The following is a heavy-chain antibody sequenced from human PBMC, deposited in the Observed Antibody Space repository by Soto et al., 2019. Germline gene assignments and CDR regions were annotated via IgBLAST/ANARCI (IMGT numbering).Heavy chain of an antibody. J-gene: IGHJ5*02. D-gene: IGHD2-8*01. V-gene: IGHV4-59*12. CDR1: GGSISSYY. Sequence: SETLSLTCTVSGGSISSYYWSWIRQPPGKGLEWIGDIYHSGSTNYNPSLKSRVTISVDTSKNQFSLKLSSVTAADTAVYYCARGDGYCTNGVCENWFDPWGQGTLVTVSS. CDR2: IYHSGST. CDR3: ARGDGYCTNGVCENWFDP.